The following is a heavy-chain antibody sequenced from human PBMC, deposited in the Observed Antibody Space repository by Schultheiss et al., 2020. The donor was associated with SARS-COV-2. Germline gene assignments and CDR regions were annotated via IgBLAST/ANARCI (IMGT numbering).Heavy chain of an antibody. CDR1: GFASSSYG. Sequence: GGSLRLSCAASGFASSSYGMNWVRQAPGKGLEWVSAISGSASGTWYADSVQGRFIISRDNSKNTLYVQINSLRAEDTAVYYCARGKGSEYYPNAFDIWGQGTTVTVSS. J-gene: IGHJ3*02. CDR3: ARGKGSEYYPNAFDI. CDR2: ISGSASGT. V-gene: IGHV3-23*01. D-gene: IGHD2/OR15-2a*01.